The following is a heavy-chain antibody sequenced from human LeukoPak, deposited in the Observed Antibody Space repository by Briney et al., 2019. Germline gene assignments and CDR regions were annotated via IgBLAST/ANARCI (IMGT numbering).Heavy chain of an antibody. V-gene: IGHV3-23*01. D-gene: IGHD3-3*01. Sequence: GGSLRLSCAASGFTFSSYAMSWVRQAPGKGLEWDSAISGSGGSTYYADSVKGRFTISRGNSKNTLYLQMNSLRAEDTAVYYCAKSQTLNEGRLRFLEWLPSPYYFDYWGQGTLVTVSS. CDR2: ISGSGGST. CDR3: AKSQTLNEGRLRFLEWLPSPYYFDY. J-gene: IGHJ4*02. CDR1: GFTFSSYA.